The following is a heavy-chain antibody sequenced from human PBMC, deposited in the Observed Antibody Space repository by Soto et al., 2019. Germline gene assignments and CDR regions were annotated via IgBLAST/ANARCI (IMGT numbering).Heavy chain of an antibody. V-gene: IGHV3-7*01. Sequence: GGSLRLSCVASGFSLSSYWMSWVRQAPGKGLEWVAHIKQDGSQIYYVDSVKGRFTISRDNAKNSLYLQMNSLRAEDTAVYFCARAREISWSLLSYYFDSWGQGTLFTVPS. J-gene: IGHJ4*02. CDR2: IKQDGSQI. D-gene: IGHD3-10*01. CDR3: ARAREISWSLLSYYFDS. CDR1: GFSLSSYW.